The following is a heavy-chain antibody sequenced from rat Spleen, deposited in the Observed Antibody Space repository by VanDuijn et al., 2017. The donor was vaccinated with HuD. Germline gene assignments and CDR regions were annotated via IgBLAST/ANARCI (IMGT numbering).Heavy chain of an antibody. V-gene: IGHV2-6*01. CDR1: GLSLTSNS. D-gene: IGHD1-12*02. CDR2: MSSGGNT. Sequence: QVQLKESGPGLVQPSQTLSLTCTVSGLSLTSNSVSWIRQPPGKGLEWIAAMSSGGNTYHNSVLKSRLSISRDTSKSQVFLKMNSLQTEDTAIYFCPRGPPRDDGNYYYGYYFDYWGQGVMVTVSS. CDR3: PRGPPRDDGNYYYGYYFDY. J-gene: IGHJ2*01.